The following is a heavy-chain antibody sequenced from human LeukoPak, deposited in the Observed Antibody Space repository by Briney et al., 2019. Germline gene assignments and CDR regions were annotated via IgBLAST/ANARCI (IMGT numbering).Heavy chain of an antibody. CDR3: ARVMGMYSSSWPFDY. V-gene: IGHV3-48*04. CDR1: GFTFSGYS. Sequence: PGGSLRLSCAASGFTFSGYSMNWVRQAPGKGLEWVSYISRRSSTKYYADSVKGRFTISRDNAKNSLYLQMNSLRAEDTAVYYCARVMGMYSSSWPFDYWGQGTLVTVSS. CDR2: ISRRSSTK. D-gene: IGHD6-13*01. J-gene: IGHJ4*02.